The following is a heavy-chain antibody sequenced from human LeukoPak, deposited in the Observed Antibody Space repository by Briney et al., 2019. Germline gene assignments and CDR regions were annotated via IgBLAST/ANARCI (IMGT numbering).Heavy chain of an antibody. Sequence: SETLSLTCTVSAGSISSSNYYWGWIRQPPGKGLEWIGSIYYSGRTYYNPSLKSRVTISVDTSKKQFSLKLSSVTAADTAVYYCARQAYSGSYYRLHAEYFQHWGQGTLVTVSS. CDR2: IYYSGRT. V-gene: IGHV4-39*01. D-gene: IGHD1-26*01. J-gene: IGHJ1*01. CDR3: ARQAYSGSYYRLHAEYFQH. CDR1: AGSISSSNYY.